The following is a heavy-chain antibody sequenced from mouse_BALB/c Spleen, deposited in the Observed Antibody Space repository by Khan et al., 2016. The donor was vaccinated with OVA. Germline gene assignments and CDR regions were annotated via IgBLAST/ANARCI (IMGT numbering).Heavy chain of an antibody. D-gene: IGHD1-1*01. Sequence: EVQLQESGPGLVKPSQSLSLTCTVTGYSITSNYAWNWIRQFPGNKLEWMGYISYSDSTSYNPSLKSRISITRDTSKNQFFLQLNSVTTEDTATDYCARGNYYGYAMDYWGQGTSVTVAS. CDR2: ISYSDST. V-gene: IGHV3-2*02. CDR3: ARGNYYGYAMDY. J-gene: IGHJ4*01. CDR1: GYSITSNYA.